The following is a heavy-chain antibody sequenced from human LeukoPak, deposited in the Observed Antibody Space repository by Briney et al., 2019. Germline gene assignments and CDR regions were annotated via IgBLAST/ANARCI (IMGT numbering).Heavy chain of an antibody. V-gene: IGHV3-21*01. D-gene: IGHD3-3*02. Sequence: PGGSLRLSCAASGFIFSRYTINWARQAPGKGLEWVSSIWSDSAEIHYADSVKGRFTISRDNAKDSLYLQMNSLRAEDSAVYYCARDFFHSDISRPFDYWGQGTLVTVSS. CDR2: IWSDSAEI. CDR1: GFIFSRYT. CDR3: ARDFFHSDISRPFDY. J-gene: IGHJ4*02.